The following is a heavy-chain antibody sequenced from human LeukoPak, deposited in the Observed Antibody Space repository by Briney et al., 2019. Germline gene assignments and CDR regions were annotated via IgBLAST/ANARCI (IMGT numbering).Heavy chain of an antibody. V-gene: IGHV1-24*01. J-gene: IGHJ4*02. CDR1: GYTLTELS. CDR2: FDPEGGET. Sequence: ASVKVSCKVSGYTLTELSMHWVRQAPGKGLEWMGGFDPEGGETIYAQKFQGRVTMTEDTSTDTAYMELSSLRSEDTAVYYGATAARCGSSTSCYSYFDYWGQGTLVTVSS. D-gene: IGHD2-2*01. CDR3: ATAARCGSSTSCYSYFDY.